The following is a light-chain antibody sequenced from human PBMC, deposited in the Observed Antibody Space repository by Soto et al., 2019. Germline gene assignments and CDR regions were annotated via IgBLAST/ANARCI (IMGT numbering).Light chain of an antibody. V-gene: IGLV2-14*01. J-gene: IGLJ1*01. CDR3: SSYTSSSTLV. CDR1: SSDIGDYDY. CDR2: EVS. Sequence: QSALTQPASVSGSPGQSITISCTGSSSDIGDYDYVSWYQQHPGKAPKVLISEVSNRPSGVSNRFSGSKSGNTASLTISGLRADDAADYYCSSYTSSSTLVFGTGTKVTVL.